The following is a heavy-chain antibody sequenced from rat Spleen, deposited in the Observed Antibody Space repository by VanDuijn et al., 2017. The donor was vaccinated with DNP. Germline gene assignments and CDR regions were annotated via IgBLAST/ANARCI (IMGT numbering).Heavy chain of an antibody. V-gene: IGHV5-22*01. CDR3: ARHVLPLRVWDY. Sequence: EVHLVESGGGLVQPGRSLKLSCAASGFTLSDYYMAWVRQAPTKGLEWVAYINYDGGSTYSGDSVKGRFTISRDNVKNTLYLQMSSLRSEDMATYYCARHVLPLRVWDYWGQGVMVTVSS. CDR1: GFTLSDYY. J-gene: IGHJ2*01. CDR2: INYDGGST. D-gene: IGHD1-4*01.